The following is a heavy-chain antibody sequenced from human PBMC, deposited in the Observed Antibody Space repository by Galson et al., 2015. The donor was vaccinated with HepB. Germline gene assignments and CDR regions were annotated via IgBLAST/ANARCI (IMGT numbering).Heavy chain of an antibody. CDR1: GYTFTGYY. Sequence: SVKVSCKASGYTFTGYYMHWVRQAPGQGLEWMGWINPNSGGTNYAQKFQGRVTMTRDTSISTAYMELSRLRSDDTAVYYCARVSYSSGYYGDFDYWGQGTMVTVSS. V-gene: IGHV1-2*02. J-gene: IGHJ4*03. D-gene: IGHD3-22*01. CDR2: INPNSGGT. CDR3: ARVSYSSGYYGDFDY.